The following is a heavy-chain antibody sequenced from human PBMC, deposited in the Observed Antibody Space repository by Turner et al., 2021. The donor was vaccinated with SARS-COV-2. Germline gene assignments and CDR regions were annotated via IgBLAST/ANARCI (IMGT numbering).Heavy chain of an antibody. J-gene: IGHJ6*02. CDR3: ARDRIVRNWNDVPKPTYGMDV. Sequence: EVQLVESGGGLVKPGGSLRRSCAASGFTFSSYNMNWVRQAPGKGLEWVSSISSSRSYIYYADSGKGRFTISRDNAKNSLYLQMNSLRAEDTAVYYCARDRIVRNWNDVPKPTYGMDVWGQGTTVTVSS. CDR1: GFTFSSYN. V-gene: IGHV3-21*01. D-gene: IGHD1-20*01. CDR2: ISSSRSYI.